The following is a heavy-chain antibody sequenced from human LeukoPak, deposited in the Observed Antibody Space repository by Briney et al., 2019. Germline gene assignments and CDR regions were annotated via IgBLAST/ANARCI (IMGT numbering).Heavy chain of an antibody. V-gene: IGHV3-23*01. Sequence: GGSLRLSCAASGFTVSSYGMTWVRQAPGKGLEWVSAFSATGGSAQYAESVKGRFTISRDNSKNSLYLQMNSLRDGDTAVYYCAKARIAAAGTGAFDVWGQGTMVTVSS. CDR2: FSATGGSA. CDR1: GFTVSSYG. J-gene: IGHJ3*01. D-gene: IGHD6-13*01. CDR3: AKARIAAAGTGAFDV.